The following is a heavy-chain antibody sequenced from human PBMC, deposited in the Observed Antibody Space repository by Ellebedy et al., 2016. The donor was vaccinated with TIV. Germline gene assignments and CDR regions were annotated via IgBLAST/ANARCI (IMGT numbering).Heavy chain of an antibody. CDR3: ARDGRDGYNFLGY. J-gene: IGHJ4*02. V-gene: IGHV3-33*01. CDR2: IWYDGSNK. CDR1: GFTFSSYG. Sequence: GGSLRLSCAASGFTFSSYGMHWVRQAPGKGLEWVAVIWYDGSNKYYADSVKGRFTISRDNSKNTLYLQMNSLRAEDTAVYYCARDGRDGYNFLGYWGQGTLVTVSS. D-gene: IGHD5-24*01.